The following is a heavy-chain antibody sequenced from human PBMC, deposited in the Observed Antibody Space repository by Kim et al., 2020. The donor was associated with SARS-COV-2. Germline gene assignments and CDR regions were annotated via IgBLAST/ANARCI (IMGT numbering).Heavy chain of an antibody. CDR2: IWYDGSNK. Sequence: GGSLRLSCAASGFTFSSYGMHWVRQAPGKGLEWVAVIWYDGSNKYYADSVKGRFTISRDNSKNTLYLQMNSLRAEDTAVYYCAKEDYEADAFDIWGQGTMVTVSS. J-gene: IGHJ3*02. D-gene: IGHD3-22*01. CDR1: GFTFSSYG. CDR3: AKEDYEADAFDI. V-gene: IGHV3-33*06.